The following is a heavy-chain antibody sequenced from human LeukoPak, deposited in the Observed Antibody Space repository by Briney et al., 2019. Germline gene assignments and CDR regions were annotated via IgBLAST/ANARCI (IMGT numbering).Heavy chain of an antibody. CDR2: IYHSGTT. D-gene: IGHD3-10*01. V-gene: IGHV4-4*02. Sequence: PSETLSLTCAVSGGSISSSNWWSWVRQPPGKGLEWIGEIYHSGTTNYNPSLKSRVTISVDKSKNQFSLKLSSVTAADTAVYYCARGGSGSYYKWFDPWGQGTLSPSPQ. CDR3: ARGGSGSYYKWFDP. CDR1: GGSISSSNW. J-gene: IGHJ5*02.